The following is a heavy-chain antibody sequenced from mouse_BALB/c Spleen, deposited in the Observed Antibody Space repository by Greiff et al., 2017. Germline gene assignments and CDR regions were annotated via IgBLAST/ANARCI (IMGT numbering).Heavy chain of an antibody. CDR2: ISDGGSYT. D-gene: IGHD1-2*01. CDR3: ARDGGITTASWFAY. V-gene: IGHV5-4*02. J-gene: IGHJ2*01. Sequence: EVHLVESGGGLVKPGGSLKLSCAASGFTFSDYYMYWVRQTPEKRLEWVATISDGGSYTYYPDSVKGRFTISRDNAKNNLYLQMSSLKSEDTAMYYCARDGGITTASWFAYWGQGTTLTVSS. CDR1: GFTFSDYY.